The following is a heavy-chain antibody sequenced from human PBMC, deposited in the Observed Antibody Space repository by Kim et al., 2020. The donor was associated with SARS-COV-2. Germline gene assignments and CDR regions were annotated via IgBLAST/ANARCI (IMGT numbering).Heavy chain of an antibody. CDR3: TRRGGGGNWFDP. V-gene: IGHV4-39*01. D-gene: IGHD3-16*01. J-gene: IGHJ5*02. Sequence: YYTPSLKSRITISVDTSKNQFSLKLSSVTAADTAVYYCTRRGGGGNWFDPWGQGTLVTVSS.